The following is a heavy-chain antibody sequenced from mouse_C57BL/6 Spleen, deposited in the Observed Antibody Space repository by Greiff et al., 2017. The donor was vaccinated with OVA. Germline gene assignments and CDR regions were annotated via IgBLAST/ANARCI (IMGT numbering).Heavy chain of an antibody. J-gene: IGHJ2*01. CDR2: IHPNSGST. V-gene: IGHV1-64*01. Sequence: QVQLQQPGAELVKPGASVKLSCKASGYTFTSYWMHWVKQRPGQGLEWIGMIHPNSGSTNYNEKFKSKATLTVDKSSSTAYMQLSSLTSEGAAVYYCARKFGYFDYWGQGTTLTVSS. CDR1: GYTFTSYW. CDR3: ARKFGYFDY.